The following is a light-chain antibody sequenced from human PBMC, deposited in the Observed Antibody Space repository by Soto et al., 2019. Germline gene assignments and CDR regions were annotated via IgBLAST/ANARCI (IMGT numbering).Light chain of an antibody. CDR2: AAS. V-gene: IGKV1-39*01. CDR1: QSISSY. CDR3: QQSYSTPLT. Sequence: DIQMTQSPSSLSASVGDRVTITCRASQSISSYLNWYQQKPGKAPKLLIYAASSLQTGVPSRFSGSGSGTDFTLTISSLQPEDCAAYYCQQSYSTPLTFGGGTKVEIK. J-gene: IGKJ4*01.